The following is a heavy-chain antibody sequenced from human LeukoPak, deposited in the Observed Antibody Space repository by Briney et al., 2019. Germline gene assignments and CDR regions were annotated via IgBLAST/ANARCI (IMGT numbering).Heavy chain of an antibody. D-gene: IGHD6-13*01. CDR3: ARWRGSSWYGYYYYGMDV. V-gene: IGHV4-34*01. CDR2: INHSGST. CDR1: GGSFSGYY. J-gene: IGHJ6*02. Sequence: SETLSLTCADYGGSFSGYYWSWIRQPPGKGLEWIGEINHSGSTNYNPSLKSRVTISVDTSKNQFSLKLSSVTAADTAVYYCARWRGSSWYGYYYYGMDVWGQGTTVTVSS.